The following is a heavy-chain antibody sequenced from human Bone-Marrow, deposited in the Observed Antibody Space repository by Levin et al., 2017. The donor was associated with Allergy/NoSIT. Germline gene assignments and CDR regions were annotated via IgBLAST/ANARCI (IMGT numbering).Heavy chain of an antibody. CDR3: TTGGGYDFVDY. D-gene: IGHD5-12*01. Sequence: GESLKISCAASGFTFSNAWMSWVRQAPGKGLEWVGRIKSKTDGGTTDYAAPVKGRFTISRDDSKNTLYLQMNSLKTEDTAVYYCTTGGGYDFVDYWGQGTLVTVSS. V-gene: IGHV3-15*01. CDR1: GFTFSNAW. CDR2: IKSKTDGGTT. J-gene: IGHJ4*02.